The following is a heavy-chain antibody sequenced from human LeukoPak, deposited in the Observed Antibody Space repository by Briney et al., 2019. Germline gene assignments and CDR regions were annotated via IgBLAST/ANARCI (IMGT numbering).Heavy chain of an antibody. J-gene: IGHJ6*02. CDR3: AKDRAARGYCSSTSCYTVDYYYGMDV. D-gene: IGHD2-2*02. Sequence: PGGSLRLSCAASGFTFSSYAMHWVRQAPGQGLEWVSGISWNSGSIGYADSVKGRFTISRDNAKNSLYLQMNSLRAEDTAVYYCAKDRAARGYCSSTSCYTVDYYYGMDVWGQGTTVTVSS. CDR2: ISWNSGSI. V-gene: IGHV3-9*01. CDR1: GFTFSSYA.